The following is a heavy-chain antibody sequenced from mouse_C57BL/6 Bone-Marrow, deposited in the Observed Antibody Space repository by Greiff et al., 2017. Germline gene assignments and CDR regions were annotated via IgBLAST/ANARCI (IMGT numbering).Heavy chain of an antibody. D-gene: IGHD1-1*01. V-gene: IGHV1-81*01. CDR1: GYTFTSYG. CDR3: ARRNYVSTNWDFDV. Sequence: QVQLQQSGAELARPGASVKLSCKASGYTFTSYGISWVKQRTGQGLEWIGEIYPRSGNTYYNEKFKGKATLTADKSSSTAYMELRSLTSEDSAVYVCARRNYVSTNWDFDVWGTGTTVTVSS. J-gene: IGHJ1*03. CDR2: IYPRSGNT.